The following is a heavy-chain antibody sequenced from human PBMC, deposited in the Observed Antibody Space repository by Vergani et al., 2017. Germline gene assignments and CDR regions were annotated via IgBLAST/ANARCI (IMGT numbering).Heavy chain of an antibody. V-gene: IGHV7-4-1*02. J-gene: IGHJ6*03. Sequence: QVQLVQSGSELKKPGASVKVSCKASGYTFTSYAMNWVRQAPGQGLEWMGLINTNTGNPTYAQVFTGRFVFSLDTSVSTAYLQISSLKAEDTAVYYCARKRDCSSTSCYTSYYYYYMDVWGKGTTVTVSS. CDR2: INTNTGNP. D-gene: IGHD2-2*02. CDR1: GYTFTSYA. CDR3: ARKRDCSSTSCYTSYYYYYMDV.